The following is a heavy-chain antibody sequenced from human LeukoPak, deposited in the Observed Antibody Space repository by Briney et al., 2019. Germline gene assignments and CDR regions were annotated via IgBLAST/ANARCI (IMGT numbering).Heavy chain of an antibody. CDR3: ARDATVATTTYFDY. CDR2: IYITGST. V-gene: IGHV4-4*07. CDR1: GGSISNYY. D-gene: IGHD5-12*01. Sequence: SETLSLTCAVYGGSISNYYWSWIRHPAGKGLEWIGRIYITGSTNYNPSLKSRVTMSVDSSKNQFSLRLSSVTAADTAVYYCARDATVATTTYFDYWGQGTLVTVSS. J-gene: IGHJ4*02.